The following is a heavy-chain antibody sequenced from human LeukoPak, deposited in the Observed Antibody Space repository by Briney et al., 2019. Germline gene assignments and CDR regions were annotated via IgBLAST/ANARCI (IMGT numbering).Heavy chain of an antibody. Sequence: GGSLRLSCAASGFTFSSYWMTWVRQAPGKGLEWVANIKQDGSEKYYVDSVKGRFTISRDNAKNSLYLQMNSLRAEDTAMYYRARDFRFLDDYWGQGTLVTVSS. D-gene: IGHD3-3*01. CDR2: IKQDGSEK. J-gene: IGHJ4*02. CDR1: GFTFSSYW. V-gene: IGHV3-7*01. CDR3: ARDFRFLDDY.